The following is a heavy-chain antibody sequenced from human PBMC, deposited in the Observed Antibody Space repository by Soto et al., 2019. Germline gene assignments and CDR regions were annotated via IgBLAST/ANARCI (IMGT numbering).Heavy chain of an antibody. CDR3: ARSRGRFYSSSSGPY. CDR2: INHSGST. V-gene: IGHV4-34*01. J-gene: IGHJ4*02. Sequence: SETLSLTCAVYGGSFSGYYWSWIRQPPGKGLEWIGEINHSGSTNYNPSLKSRVTISVDTSKNQFSLKLSSVTAADTAVYYCARSRGRFYSSSSGPYRGQGTLVTVSS. CDR1: GGSFSGYY. D-gene: IGHD6-6*01.